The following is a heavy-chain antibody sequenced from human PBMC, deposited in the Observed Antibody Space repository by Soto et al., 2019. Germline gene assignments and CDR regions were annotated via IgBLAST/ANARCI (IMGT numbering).Heavy chain of an antibody. Sequence: PSETLSLTCTVSGGSTSSYYWSWIRHPPGKGLEWIGYISYSGSTNYTPSLKSRVTISADTAKNQFSLKLSSVTAADTAVYYCAKNYGNAFDIWGQGTMVTVS. D-gene: IGHD3-10*01. V-gene: IGHV4-59*01. CDR2: ISYSGST. CDR3: AKNYGNAFDI. CDR1: GGSTSSYY. J-gene: IGHJ3*02.